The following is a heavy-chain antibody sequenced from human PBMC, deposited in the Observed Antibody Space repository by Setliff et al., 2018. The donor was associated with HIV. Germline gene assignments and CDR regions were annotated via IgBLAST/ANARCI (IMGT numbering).Heavy chain of an antibody. CDR3: ARVRFNFDNVRCFDL. D-gene: IGHD1-20*01. Sequence: PSETLSLTCAVYRGSFSHYYWTWIRQSPGKGLEWIAEINQERTTFYNPSLKSRVTMSLDTSRNEVSLRLNCVTAADTATYFCARVRFNFDNVRCFDLWGPGTLVTVSS. J-gene: IGHJ2*01. V-gene: IGHV4-34*01. CDR1: RGSFSHYY. CDR2: INQERTT.